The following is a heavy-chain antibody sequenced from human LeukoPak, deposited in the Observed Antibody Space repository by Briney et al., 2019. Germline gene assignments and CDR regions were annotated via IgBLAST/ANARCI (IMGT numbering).Heavy chain of an antibody. Sequence: SETLSLTCTVSGASIISYYWSWIRQPPGQGLEWIAFIHSSGSTGYSPSLKNRVTISVDTSKNHFSLKVTSLTPADTGVYYCARSLPGAIGAADLWGQGTLVTVSS. D-gene: IGHD1-26*01. J-gene: IGHJ4*02. CDR3: ARSLPGAIGAADL. CDR2: IHSSGST. CDR1: GASIISYY. V-gene: IGHV4-59*01.